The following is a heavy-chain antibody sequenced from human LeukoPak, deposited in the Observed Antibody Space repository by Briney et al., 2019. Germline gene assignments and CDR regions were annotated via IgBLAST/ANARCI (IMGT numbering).Heavy chain of an antibody. CDR1: GFTVSTHY. V-gene: IGHV3-66*02. Sequence: GGSLRLSCAASGFTVSTHYMTWVRQAPGKGLEWVSVIYSGGSTYYADSVTGRFTISRDNSKNTLYLQMNSLRTKDTAVYYCARLPNYWGQGTLVIVSS. CDR2: IYSGGST. J-gene: IGHJ4*02. CDR3: ARLPNY.